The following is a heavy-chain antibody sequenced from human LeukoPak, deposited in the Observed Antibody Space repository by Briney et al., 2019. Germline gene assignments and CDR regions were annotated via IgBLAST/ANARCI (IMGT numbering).Heavy chain of an antibody. CDR2: IIPIFGTT. CDR3: ARVLKVGWNDVFVFDI. CDR1: GYTFNNYG. J-gene: IGHJ3*02. Sequence: ASVKVSCKASGYTFNNYGISWVRQAPGQGLEWMGGIIPIFGTTNYAQKFQGRVTITADKSTSTVYMELSSLRSEDTADYYCARVLKVGWNDVFVFDIWGQGTMVTVSS. D-gene: IGHD1-1*01. V-gene: IGHV1-69*06.